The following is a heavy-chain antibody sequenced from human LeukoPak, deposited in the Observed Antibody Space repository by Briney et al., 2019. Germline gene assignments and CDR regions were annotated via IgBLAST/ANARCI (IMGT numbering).Heavy chain of an antibody. CDR1: GYTFTSYD. D-gene: IGHD1-26*01. V-gene: IGHV1-8*03. Sequence: ASVTVSCTASGYTFTSYDINWVRQATGQGLEWMGGMNPNSGNTGYAQKFQGRVTITRNTSISTAYMELSSLRSEDTAVYYCARGFSWELRAGTWFDPWGQGTLVTVSS. CDR2: MNPNSGNT. CDR3: ARGFSWELRAGTWFDP. J-gene: IGHJ5*02.